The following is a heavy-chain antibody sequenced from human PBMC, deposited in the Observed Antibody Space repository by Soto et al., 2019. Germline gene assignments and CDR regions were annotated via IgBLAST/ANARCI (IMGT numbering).Heavy chain of an antibody. CDR1: GYTFTTYG. D-gene: IGHD3-10*01. Sequence: QVQLVQSGAEVKKPGASVKVSCKASGYTFTTYGISWVRQAPGQGLEWMGWISAYNGNTDYAQKLQGSVTMTTDTSTSTAYMELRSLRSDDTAVYYCARPPYYYGSGSFLSPYFDDWGQGTLVTVSS. J-gene: IGHJ4*02. CDR2: ISAYNGNT. CDR3: ARPPYYYGSGSFLSPYFDD. V-gene: IGHV1-18*01.